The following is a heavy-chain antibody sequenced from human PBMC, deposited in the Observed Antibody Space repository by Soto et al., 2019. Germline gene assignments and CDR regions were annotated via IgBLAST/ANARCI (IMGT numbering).Heavy chain of an antibody. V-gene: IGHV1-3*01. CDR2: INAGNGNT. J-gene: IGHJ4*02. CDR3: ARGRHDIGLVPGDY. Sequence: ASVKVSCKASGYTFTDYAMHWVRQAPGQRLEWMGWINAGNGNTKYSQTFQGRVAITRDTSASTAYMEVSSLRSEDTAVYYCARGRHDIGLVPGDYWGQGTLVTVSS. CDR1: GYTFTDYA. D-gene: IGHD6-19*01.